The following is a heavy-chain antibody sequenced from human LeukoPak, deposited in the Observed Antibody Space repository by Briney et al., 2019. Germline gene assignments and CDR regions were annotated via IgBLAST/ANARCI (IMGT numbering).Heavy chain of an antibody. Sequence: SETLSLTCTVSGGSISSYYWSWIRQPPGKGLEWIGYIYYSGSTNYNPSLKSRVTISVDTSKNQFSLKLSSVTAADTAVYYCARDLVVPAARGYYYYYGMDVWGQGTTVTASS. CDR3: ARDLVVPAARGYYYYYGMDV. D-gene: IGHD2-2*01. J-gene: IGHJ6*02. CDR2: IYYSGST. V-gene: IGHV4-59*01. CDR1: GGSISSYY.